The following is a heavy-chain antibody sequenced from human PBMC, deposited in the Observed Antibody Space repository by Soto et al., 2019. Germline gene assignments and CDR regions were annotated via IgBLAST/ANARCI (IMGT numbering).Heavy chain of an antibody. V-gene: IGHV5-51*01. CDR2: IYPSDSDT. Sequence: GESQKISCKGSGYNFAGYWIAWVRQMPGKGLELMGIIYPSDSDTRYRPSFQGQVTISADKSISSAYLQWSSLRASDTAMYYCARGGVSTRSCDYWGHGRPVAVGS. CDR3: ARGGVSTRSCDY. J-gene: IGHJ4*01. D-gene: IGHD3-3*01. CDR1: GYNFAGYW.